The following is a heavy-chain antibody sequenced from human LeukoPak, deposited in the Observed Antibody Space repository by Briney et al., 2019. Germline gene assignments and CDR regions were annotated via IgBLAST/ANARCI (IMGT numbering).Heavy chain of an antibody. CDR1: GGSFSGYY. CDR3: ARGRGHGSGSYYNPRYWYFDL. CDR2: INHSGST. V-gene: IGHV4-34*01. J-gene: IGHJ2*01. D-gene: IGHD3-10*01. Sequence: SETLSLTCAVYGGSFSGYYWSWIRQPPGEGLEWIGEINHSGSTNYNPSLKSRVTISVDTSKNQFSLKLSSVTAADTAVYYCARGRGHGSGSYYNPRYWYFDLWGRGTLVTVSS.